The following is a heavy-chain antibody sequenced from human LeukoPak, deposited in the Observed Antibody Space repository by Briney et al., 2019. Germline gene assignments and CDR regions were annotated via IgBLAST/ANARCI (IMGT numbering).Heavy chain of an antibody. J-gene: IGHJ4*02. CDR3: ARVYRSGGRCYDSGGDY. D-gene: IGHD2-15*01. CDR1: GYTFTNYY. CDR2: IKPSGGST. Sequence: GASVKVSCXASGYTFTNYYMHWVRLAPGQGLEWVGIIKPSGGSTSYARKFQGRVTVTRDTSTSTVYMELRSLRSEDTAVYYCARVYRSGGRCYDSGGDYWGQGTLVTVSS. V-gene: IGHV1-46*01.